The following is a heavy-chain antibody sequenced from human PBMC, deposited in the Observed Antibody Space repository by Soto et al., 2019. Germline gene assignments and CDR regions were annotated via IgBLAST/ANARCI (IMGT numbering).Heavy chain of an antibody. V-gene: IGHV3-33*01. D-gene: IGHD6-13*01. J-gene: IGHJ4*02. CDR3: AREGSIAAAGIFDY. Sequence: QVQLVESGGGVVQPGRSLRLSCAASGFTFSSYGMHWVRQAPGKGLEWVAVIWYDGSNKYYADSVKGRFTISRDNSKNTLYLQMNSLRAEDTAVYYCAREGSIAAAGIFDYWGQGTMVTVSS. CDR2: IWYDGSNK. CDR1: GFTFSSYG.